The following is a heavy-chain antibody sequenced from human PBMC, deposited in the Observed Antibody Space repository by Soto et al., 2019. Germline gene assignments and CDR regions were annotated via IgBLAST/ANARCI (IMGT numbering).Heavy chain of an antibody. Sequence: EVQLVQSGAEVKKPGESLKISCKGSGYSFTSYWIGWVRQMPGKGLEWMGIIYPGDSDTRYSPSFQGQVTISADKSISTAYLQWSSLKASDTAMYYCARQEGYCSSTSCFWGAFDIWGQGTMVTVSS. D-gene: IGHD2-2*01. V-gene: IGHV5-51*01. CDR1: GYSFTSYW. CDR2: IYPGDSDT. CDR3: ARQEGYCSSTSCFWGAFDI. J-gene: IGHJ3*02.